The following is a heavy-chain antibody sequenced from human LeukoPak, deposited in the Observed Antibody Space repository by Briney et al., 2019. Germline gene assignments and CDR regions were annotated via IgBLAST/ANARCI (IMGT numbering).Heavy chain of an antibody. CDR2: IYTSGST. J-gene: IGHJ5*02. V-gene: IGHV4-4*07. D-gene: IGHD5-12*01. CDR3: ARAGYSGYVQFDP. Sequence: PSETLSLTCTVSGGSISSYYWSWIRQAAGKGLEWIGRIYTSGSTNYNPSLKSRVTISVDKSKNQFSLKLSSVTAADTAVYYCARAGYSGYVQFDPWGQGTLVIVSS. CDR1: GGSISSYY.